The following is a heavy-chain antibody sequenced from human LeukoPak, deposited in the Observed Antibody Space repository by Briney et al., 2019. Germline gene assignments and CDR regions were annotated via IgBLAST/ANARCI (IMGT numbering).Heavy chain of an antibody. Sequence: VASVKVSCKASGYTFSGYFIHWVRQAAGQRLEWMGRINADSGGPEYPPNFQGRVTMTGDTSTSTASMELSRLTSDDTAVYYCARDLSSTPNWEFDYWGQGTLVTVSS. CDR2: INADSGGP. CDR3: ARDLSSTPNWEFDY. CDR1: GYTFSGYF. D-gene: IGHD7-27*01. J-gene: IGHJ4*02. V-gene: IGHV1-2*06.